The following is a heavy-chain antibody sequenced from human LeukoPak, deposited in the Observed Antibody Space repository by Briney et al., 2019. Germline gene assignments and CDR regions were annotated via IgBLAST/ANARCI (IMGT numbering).Heavy chain of an antibody. D-gene: IGHD3-10*01. CDR3: ARDGADVYGRAFDY. CDR2: IHASGTT. J-gene: IGHJ4*02. CDR1: GGSISSYF. Sequence: SETLSLPCNVSGGSISSYFWTWIRQPAGKGLEWIGRIHASGTTNYNSSLKSRVSMSVDSSKNQFSLKLTSVTAADTAVYFCARDGADVYGRAFDYWGQGTLVSVSS. V-gene: IGHV4-4*07.